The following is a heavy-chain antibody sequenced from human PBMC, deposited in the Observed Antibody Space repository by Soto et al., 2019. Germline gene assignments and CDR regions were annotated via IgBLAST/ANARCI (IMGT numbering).Heavy chain of an antibody. D-gene: IGHD3-9*01. CDR3: VRDRDWAFDI. CDR1: GFDFSTYG. J-gene: IGHJ3*02. Sequence: GGSLRLSCAASGFDFSTYGMHWVRQAPGKGLEWVSYTGTSRKYTFYADSVRGRFTISRDEARNSVYLQLNSLRDEDTAVYYCVRDRDWAFDIWGQGTMVTVSS. V-gene: IGHV3-21*05. CDR2: TGTSRKYT.